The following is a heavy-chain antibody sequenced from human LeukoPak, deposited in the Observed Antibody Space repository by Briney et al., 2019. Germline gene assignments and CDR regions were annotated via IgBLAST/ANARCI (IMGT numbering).Heavy chain of an antibody. D-gene: IGHD6-19*01. CDR3: ARDSVAGRSYYYYYGMDV. Sequence: SETLSLTYTVSGGSISSYYWSWIRQPPGKGLEWIGYIYYSGSTNYNPSLKSRVTISVDTSKNQFSLKLSSVTAADTAVYYCARDSVAGRSYYYYYGMDVWGQGTTVTVSS. CDR1: GGSISSYY. CDR2: IYYSGST. J-gene: IGHJ6*02. V-gene: IGHV4-59*01.